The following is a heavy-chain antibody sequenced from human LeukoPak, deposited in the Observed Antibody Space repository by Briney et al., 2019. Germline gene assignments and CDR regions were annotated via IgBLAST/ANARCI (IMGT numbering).Heavy chain of an antibody. CDR2: IRSTANGYAT. V-gene: IGHV3-73*01. CDR3: TGNYYGSGSYADFDY. J-gene: IGHJ4*02. Sequence: GGSLRLSCAASGFTFSSSALHWVRQASGKGLEWVGRIRSTANGYATAYAASVKGRFTISRDDSKNTAYLQMDSLKTEDTAVYYCTGNYYGSGSYADFDYWGQGTLVTVSS. CDR1: GFTFSSSA. D-gene: IGHD3-10*01.